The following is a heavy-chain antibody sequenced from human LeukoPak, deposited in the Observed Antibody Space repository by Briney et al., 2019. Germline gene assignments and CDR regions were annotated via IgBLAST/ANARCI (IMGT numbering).Heavy chain of an antibody. CDR3: ARVYLGLRLSSGWPYFDY. D-gene: IGHD6-19*01. V-gene: IGHV1-3*01. Sequence: ASVKVSCKASGYTFTSYAMHWVRQAPGQRLEWMGWINAGNGNTKYSQKFQGRVTITRDTSASTAYMELSSLRSEDTAVYYCARVYLGLRLSSGWPYFDYWGQGTLVTVSS. CDR2: INAGNGNT. CDR1: GYTFTSYA. J-gene: IGHJ4*02.